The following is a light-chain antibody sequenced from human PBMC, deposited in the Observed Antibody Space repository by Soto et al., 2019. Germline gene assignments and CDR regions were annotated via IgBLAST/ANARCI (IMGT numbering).Light chain of an antibody. J-gene: IGKJ1*01. CDR3: QLSANLPHP. V-gene: IGKV3-20*01. CDR2: DAS. Sequence: IMLTLSPGALSLSPGERATLSCRASQSVGRRYLAWYQQKPGQAPRLLIYDASSRATGIPARFSGSGSGTDFTLTISSLEPEDFAVYCSQLSANLPHPFAQGTKVDIK. CDR1: QSVGRRY.